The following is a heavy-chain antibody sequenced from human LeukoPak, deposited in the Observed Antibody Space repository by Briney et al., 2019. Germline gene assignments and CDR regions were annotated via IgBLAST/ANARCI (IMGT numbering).Heavy chain of an antibody. J-gene: IGHJ4*02. D-gene: IGHD3-22*01. CDR2: IIPIFGTA. CDR3: ARGFYSYDSSGYVLDY. V-gene: IGHV1-69*05. CDR1: GGTFSSYA. Sequence: SVKVSCKASGGTFSSYAISWVRQAPGQGLEWMGGIIPIFGTANYAQKFQGRVTITTDESTSTAYMELSSLRSEDTAVYYCARGFYSYDSSGYVLDYWGQGTLVTVSS.